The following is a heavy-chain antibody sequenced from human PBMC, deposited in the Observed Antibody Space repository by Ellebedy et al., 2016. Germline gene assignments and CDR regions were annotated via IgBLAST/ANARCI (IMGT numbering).Heavy chain of an antibody. CDR3: ARGQGALYYYDSSGSYFDY. V-gene: IGHV1-69*06. CDR1: GGTFSSYA. D-gene: IGHD3-22*01. Sequence: SVKVSXXASGGTFSSYAISWVRQPPGQGLEWMGGIIPIFGTANYAQKFQGRVTITADKSTSTAYMELSSLRSEDTAVYYCARGQGALYYYDSSGSYFDYWGQGTLVTVSS. J-gene: IGHJ4*02. CDR2: IIPIFGTA.